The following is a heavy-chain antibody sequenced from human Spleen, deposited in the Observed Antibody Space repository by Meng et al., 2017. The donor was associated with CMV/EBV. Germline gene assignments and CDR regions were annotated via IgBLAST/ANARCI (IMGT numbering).Heavy chain of an antibody. CDR2: IYPGDSNT. V-gene: IGHV5-51*01. D-gene: IGHD2-15*01. CDR1: RYTFTFYW. Sequence: LRISCQASRYTFTFYWIAWVRQMPGKGLEWMGIIYPGDSNTIYSPSFQGQVTISADSSINTAYLQWSRLKASDTAMYFCARGGRYDYWGQGTLVTVSS. CDR3: ARGGRYDY. J-gene: IGHJ4*02.